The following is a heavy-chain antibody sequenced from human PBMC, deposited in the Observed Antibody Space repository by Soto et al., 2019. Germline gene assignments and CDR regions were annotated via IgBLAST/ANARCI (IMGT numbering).Heavy chain of an antibody. Sequence: GGSLRLSCAASGFTFSSYWTSWVRQAPGKGLEWVANIKQDGSEKYYVDSVKGRFTISRDNAKNSLYLQMNSLRAEDTAVYYCARGSSSWYPYYYGMDVWGQGTTVTVSS. CDR1: GFTFSSYW. D-gene: IGHD6-13*01. V-gene: IGHV3-7*03. CDR2: IKQDGSEK. J-gene: IGHJ6*02. CDR3: ARGSSSWYPYYYGMDV.